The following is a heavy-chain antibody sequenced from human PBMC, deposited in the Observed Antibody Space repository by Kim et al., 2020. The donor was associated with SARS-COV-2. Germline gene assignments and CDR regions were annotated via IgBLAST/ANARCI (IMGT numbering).Heavy chain of an antibody. V-gene: IGHV4-34*01. CDR3: ARGVGSGRYFDF. CDR1: GGSFSVTGYY. Sequence: SETLSLTCAVYGGSFSVTGYYWTWIRQPPGKRLEWVGEIDRIGNTKYNPSLTGRVTLSLATSKNQFSLILTSVTVADPAVYYCARGVGSGRYFDFWGRGT. J-gene: IGHJ4*02. CDR2: IDRIGNT. D-gene: IGHD3-10*01.